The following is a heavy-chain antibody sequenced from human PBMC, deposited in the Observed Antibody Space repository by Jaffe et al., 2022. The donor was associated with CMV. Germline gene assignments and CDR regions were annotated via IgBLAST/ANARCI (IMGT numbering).Heavy chain of an antibody. CDR1: GFSLSSHGVG. D-gene: IGHD3-3*01. Sequence: QITLKESGPTLVNPTQTLTLTCTFSGFSLSSHGVGVGWIRQPPGKALEWLAFIYWDDDKRYSPSLKSRLTITKDTSKNQVVLTMTTMDPVDTGSYYCAYRIHSSPFWSHYLPGDAFAVWGQGTMVTVSS. CDR2: IYWDDDK. J-gene: IGHJ3*01. CDR3: AYRIHSSPFWSHYLPGDAFAV. V-gene: IGHV2-5*02.